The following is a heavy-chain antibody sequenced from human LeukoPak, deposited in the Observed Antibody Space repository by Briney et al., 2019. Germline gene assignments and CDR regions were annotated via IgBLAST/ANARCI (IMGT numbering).Heavy chain of an antibody. Sequence: GGPLRLSCAASGFTFSSYAMSWVRQAPGKGLEWVSAISGSGGSTYYADSVKGRFTISRDNSKNTLYLQMNSLRAEDTAVYYCAKAGRIAARRGYFDYWGQGTLVTVSS. V-gene: IGHV3-23*01. D-gene: IGHD6-6*01. CDR1: GFTFSSYA. CDR3: AKAGRIAARRGYFDY. J-gene: IGHJ4*02. CDR2: ISGSGGST.